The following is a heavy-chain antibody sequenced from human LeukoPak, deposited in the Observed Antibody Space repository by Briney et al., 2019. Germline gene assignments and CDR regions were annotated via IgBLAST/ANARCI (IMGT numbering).Heavy chain of an antibody. Sequence: PGGSLRLSCAASGFTFSNYYMSWIRQAPGKGLEWVSYISSSSSYTNYADSVNGRFTISRDNAKNSLYLQMNSLRAEDTAVYYCARASGGYVSEFDYWGQGTLVTVSS. J-gene: IGHJ4*02. D-gene: IGHD5-12*01. CDR2: ISSSSSYT. CDR1: GFTFSNYY. CDR3: ARASGGYVSEFDY. V-gene: IGHV3-11*06.